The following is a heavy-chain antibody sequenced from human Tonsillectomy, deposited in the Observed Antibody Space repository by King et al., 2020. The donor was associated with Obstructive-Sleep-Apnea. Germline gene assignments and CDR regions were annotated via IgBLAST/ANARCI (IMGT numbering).Heavy chain of an antibody. V-gene: IGHV3-30*18. CDR3: AKDGGGHHGIHGYYFDY. Sequence: VQLVESGGGVVQPGRSLRLSCAASGFTFSSYGMHWVRQAPGKGLEWVAVISYDGINKYYADSVKGRFTISRDNSKNTLYLQMNSLRAEETAVYYCAKDGGGHHGIHGYYFDYWGQGTLVTVSS. CDR2: ISYDGINK. CDR1: GFTFSSYG. J-gene: IGHJ4*02. D-gene: IGHD3-16*01.